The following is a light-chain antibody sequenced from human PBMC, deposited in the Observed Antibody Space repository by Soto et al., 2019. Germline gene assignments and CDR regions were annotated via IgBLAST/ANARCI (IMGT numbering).Light chain of an antibody. CDR2: GAS. Sequence: EIVMTQSPATLSVSPGERATLSCRASQSVSRNLAWYQQTPGQTPRLLIYGASTRATGIPARFSGSGSGTEFTLTISSLQSEDFAVYYCQQYNNWLYTFGQGTKLEIK. V-gene: IGKV3-15*01. CDR1: QSVSRN. CDR3: QQYNNWLYT. J-gene: IGKJ2*01.